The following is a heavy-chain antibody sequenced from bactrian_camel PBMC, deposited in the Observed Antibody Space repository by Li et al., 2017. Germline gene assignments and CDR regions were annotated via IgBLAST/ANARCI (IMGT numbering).Heavy chain of an antibody. CDR2: LYTGGGST. Sequence: VQLVESGGGSVQAGGSLRLSCAVSGYTYSSNCVGWFRQAPGKEREGVALLYTGGGSTYYADSVKGRFTISQDNASKTVYLQMNSLKPEDTAMYICAAARPYFLQTCGGTWQTSGEGTQVTVS. CDR1: GYTYSSNC. J-gene: IGHJ4*01. D-gene: IGHD7*01. V-gene: IGHV3S40*01.